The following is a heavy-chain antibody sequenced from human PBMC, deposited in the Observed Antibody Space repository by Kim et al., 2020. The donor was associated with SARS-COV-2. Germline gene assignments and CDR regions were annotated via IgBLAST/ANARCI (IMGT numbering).Heavy chain of an antibody. CDR1: GFTFSSYA. Sequence: GGSLRLSCAASGFTFSSYAMSWVRQAPGKGLEWVSVIYSGGSSTYYADSVKGRFTISRDNSKNTLYLQMNSLRAEDTAVYYCAKDVARMTTVTGIGSYGMDVWGQGTTVTVSS. J-gene: IGHJ6*02. CDR3: AKDVARMTTVTGIGSYGMDV. CDR2: IYSGGSST. V-gene: IGHV3-23*03. D-gene: IGHD4-4*01.